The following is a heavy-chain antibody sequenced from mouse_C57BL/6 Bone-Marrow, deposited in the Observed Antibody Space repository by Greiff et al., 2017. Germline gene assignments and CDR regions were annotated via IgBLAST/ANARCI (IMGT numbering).Heavy chain of an antibody. CDR2: INPSSGYT. D-gene: IGHD1-1*01. V-gene: IGHV1-7*01. CDR3: ARKDYYGSSFYWYFDV. Sequence: VQLQQSGAELAQPGASVKLSCKASGYTFTSYWMHWVKQRPGQGLEWIGYINPSSGYTKYNQKFKDKATLTAAKSSSPAYMQLSSLTYEDSAVYYCARKDYYGSSFYWYFDVWGTGTTVTVSS. CDR1: GYTFTSYW. J-gene: IGHJ1*03.